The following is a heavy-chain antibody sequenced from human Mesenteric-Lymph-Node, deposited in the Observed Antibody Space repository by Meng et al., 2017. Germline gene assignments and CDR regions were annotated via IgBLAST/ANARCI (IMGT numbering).Heavy chain of an antibody. J-gene: IGHJ6*02. CDR2: ISSSGSTI. Sequence: GGSLRLSCVVSGFTFSDHYMDWFRQARGKGLEWVSYISSSGSTIYYADSVKGRFTISRDNAKNSLYLQMNSLRAEDTAVYYCARRGYCSGGSCYSFDYYYGMDVWGQGTTVTVSS. CDR3: ARRGYCSGGSCYSFDYYYGMDV. D-gene: IGHD2-15*01. V-gene: IGHV3-11*04. CDR1: GFTFSDHY.